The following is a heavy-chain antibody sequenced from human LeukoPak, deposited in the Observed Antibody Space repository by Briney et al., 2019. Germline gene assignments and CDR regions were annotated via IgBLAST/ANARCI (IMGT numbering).Heavy chain of an antibody. CDR3: AKVVRWPDPDFDY. CDR1: GFTFSSQF. V-gene: IGHV3-30*18. D-gene: IGHD3-10*01. Sequence: QPGSSLTLSHAASGFTFSSQFMHWVRQPPGKGLEWVAFIAYDGSNKYYADSVKGPFTISRDNSKNTLYLQINSLRNEDTHLYYCAKVVRWPDPDFDYWGQGTLVTVSS. CDR2: IAYDGSNK. J-gene: IGHJ4*02.